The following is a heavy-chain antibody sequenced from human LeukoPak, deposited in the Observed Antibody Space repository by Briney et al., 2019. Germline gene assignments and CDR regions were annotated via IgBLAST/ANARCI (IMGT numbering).Heavy chain of an antibody. CDR3: ARVSGYDWESFYDY. CDR2: IYYSGST. V-gene: IGHV4-39*07. J-gene: IGHJ4*02. CDR1: GASISSNSYY. D-gene: IGHD5-12*01. Sequence: SETLSLTCTVSGASISSNSYYWGWTRQPPGRGLEWIGSIYYSGSTYYNPSLKSRITISVDTSKNQFSLRLSSVTAADTAVYYCARVSGYDWESFYDYWGQGTLVTVSS.